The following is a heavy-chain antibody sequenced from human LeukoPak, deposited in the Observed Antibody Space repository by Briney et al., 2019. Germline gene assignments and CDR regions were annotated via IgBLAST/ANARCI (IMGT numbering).Heavy chain of an antibody. D-gene: IGHD1-26*01. CDR3: AREGPIVGATHLVDY. J-gene: IGHJ4*02. CDR2: INPNSGGT. Sequence: GASVKVSCKASGYTFTDYYMHWVRQAPGQGLEWMGWINPNSGGTNYAQKFQGRVTMTRDTSISTAYMELSRLRSHDTAVYYCAREGPIVGATHLVDYWGQGTLVTVSS. CDR1: GYTFTDYY. V-gene: IGHV1-2*02.